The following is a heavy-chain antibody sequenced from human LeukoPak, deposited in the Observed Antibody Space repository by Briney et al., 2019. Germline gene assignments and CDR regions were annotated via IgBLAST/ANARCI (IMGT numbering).Heavy chain of an antibody. CDR3: ARRYSYGSGDAFDI. D-gene: IGHD5-18*01. CDR1: GGSISSSSYY. J-gene: IGHJ3*02. V-gene: IGHV4-39*07. CDR2: IYYSGST. Sequence: SETLSLTCTVSGGSISSSSYYWGWIRQPPGKGLEWIGSIYYSGSTYYNPSLKSRVTISVDTSKNQFSLKLSSVTAADTAVYYCARRYSYGSGDAFDIWGQGTMVTVSS.